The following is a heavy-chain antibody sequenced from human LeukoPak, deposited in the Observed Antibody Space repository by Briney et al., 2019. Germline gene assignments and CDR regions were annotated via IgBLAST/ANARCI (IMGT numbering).Heavy chain of an antibody. CDR2: IYYSGST. D-gene: IGHD3-16*02. CDR3: ARGDYVWGSYR. CDR1: GGTFSSYA. J-gene: IGHJ4*02. V-gene: IGHV4-59*01. Sequence: SCKASGGTFSSYAISWIRQPPGKGLEWIGYIYYSGSTNYNPSLKSRVTISVDTSKNQFSLKLSSVTAADTAVYYCARGDYVWGSYRWGQGTLVTVSS.